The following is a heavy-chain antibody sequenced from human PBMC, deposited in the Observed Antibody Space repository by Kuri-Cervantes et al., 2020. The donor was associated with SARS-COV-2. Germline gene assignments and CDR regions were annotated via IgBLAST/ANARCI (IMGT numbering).Heavy chain of an antibody. CDR1: GGSFSGYY. Sequence: SETLSLTCAVYGGSFSGYYWSWIRQPPGKGLEWIGEINHSGSTNYNPSLKSRVTISVDTSKNQFSLKLSSVTAADTAVYYCARGMYYYDSSGYYYDLNFDYWGQGTQVTVSS. D-gene: IGHD3-22*01. V-gene: IGHV4-34*01. J-gene: IGHJ4*02. CDR2: INHSGST. CDR3: ARGMYYYDSSGYYYDLNFDY.